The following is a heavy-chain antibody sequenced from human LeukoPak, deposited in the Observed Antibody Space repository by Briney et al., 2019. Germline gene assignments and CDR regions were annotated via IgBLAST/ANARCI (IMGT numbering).Heavy chain of an antibody. CDR1: GGTFSSYA. CDR3: ARMKPGGVIVDEKYFDY. D-gene: IGHD3-16*02. CDR2: INPSGGST. J-gene: IGHJ4*02. Sequence: ASVKVSCKASGGTFSSYAISWVRQAPGQGLEWMGIINPSGGSTSYAQKFQGRVTMTRDMSTSTVYMELSSLRSEDTAVYYCARMKPGGVIVDEKYFDYWGQGTLVTVSS. V-gene: IGHV1-46*01.